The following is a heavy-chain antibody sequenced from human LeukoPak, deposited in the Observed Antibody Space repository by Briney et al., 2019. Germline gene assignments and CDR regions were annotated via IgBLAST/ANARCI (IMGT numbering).Heavy chain of an antibody. CDR1: GFTFSSYG. Sequence: GGSLRLSCAASGFTFSSYGMHWVRQAPDKGLEWVAVIWYDRINKYYADSVKGRFTISRDNSKNTLYLQMNSLRAEDTAVYYCTTDEGIPLQHWGQGTLVTVSS. D-gene: IGHD2-2*02. CDR2: IWYDRINK. CDR3: TTDEGIPLQH. J-gene: IGHJ1*01. V-gene: IGHV3-33*01.